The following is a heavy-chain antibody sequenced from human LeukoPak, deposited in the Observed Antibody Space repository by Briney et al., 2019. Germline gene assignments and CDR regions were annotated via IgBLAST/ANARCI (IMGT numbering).Heavy chain of an antibody. CDR2: INPSGGST. Sequence: ASVKVSCKASGYTFTSYYMHWVRQAPGQGLEWMGIINPSGGSTSYAQKFQGRVTMTRDTSTSTVYMELSSLRSEDTAVYYCARVRAGGSGSSPTYYFDYWGQGTLVTVSS. V-gene: IGHV1-46*01. CDR1: GYTFTSYY. CDR3: ARVRAGGSGSSPTYYFDY. D-gene: IGHD3-10*01. J-gene: IGHJ4*02.